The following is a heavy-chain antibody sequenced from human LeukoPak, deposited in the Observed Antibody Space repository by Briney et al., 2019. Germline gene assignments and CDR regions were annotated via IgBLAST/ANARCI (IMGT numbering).Heavy chain of an antibody. CDR3: TRWTDWYFDL. D-gene: IGHD2-21*02. CDR2: IKEDGSDK. CDR1: AFTFSSFW. J-gene: IGHJ2*01. Sequence: GGSLRLSCAASAFTFSSFWMSWVRQAPGKGLEWVANIKEDGSDKNYVDSVKGRFTISRDNAKNTLYLQMNSLRAADTAVYYCTRWTDWYFDLWGRGTLVTVSS. V-gene: IGHV3-7*01.